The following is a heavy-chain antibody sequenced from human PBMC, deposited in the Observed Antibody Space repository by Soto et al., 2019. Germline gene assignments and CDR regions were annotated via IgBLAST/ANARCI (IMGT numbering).Heavy chain of an antibody. D-gene: IGHD1-26*01. V-gene: IGHV1-2*04. J-gene: IGHJ5*02. CDR3: ARELRLSATWFDP. CDR1: GYTFTGYY. CDR2: INPNSGGT. Sequence: QVQLVQSGAEVKKPGASVKVSCKASGYTFTGYYMHWVRQAPGQGLEWMGWINPNSGGTNYAQKFQGWVTMTRNTSISTAYMELSRLRSDVTAVYYCARELRLSATWFDPWGQGTLVTVSS.